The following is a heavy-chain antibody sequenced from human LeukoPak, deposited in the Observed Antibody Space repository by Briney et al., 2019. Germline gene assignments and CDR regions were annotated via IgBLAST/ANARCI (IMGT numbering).Heavy chain of an antibody. D-gene: IGHD2-15*01. V-gene: IGHV1-46*01. Sequence: GASVKVSCKASGGTFSSYAISWVRQAPGQGLEWMGVINPSDGSTSYAQKFQGRVTMSRDTSTSTANMELSSLRSEDTAVYYCATAGYSEEFDPWGQGTLVTVSS. CDR3: ATAGYSEEFDP. CDR2: INPSDGST. J-gene: IGHJ5*02. CDR1: GGTFSSYA.